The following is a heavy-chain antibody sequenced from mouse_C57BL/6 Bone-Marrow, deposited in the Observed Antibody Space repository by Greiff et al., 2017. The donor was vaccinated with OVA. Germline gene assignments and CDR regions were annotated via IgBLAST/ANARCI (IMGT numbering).Heavy chain of an antibody. V-gene: IGHV1-52*01. CDR3: ARAKGGGFHDGNYAWFAY. CDR2: IDPPDSET. J-gene: IGHJ3*01. D-gene: IGHD2-1*01. CDR1: GYTFTSYW. Sequence: VQLQQPGAELVRPGSSVKLSCKASGYTFTSYWLHWVKQRPIQGLEWIGNIDPPDSETHYTQKFTAKATLPADTPSTTAYPHLSRLTSEDAAVYDGARAKGGGFHDGNYAWFAYGGEGTLVTVSA.